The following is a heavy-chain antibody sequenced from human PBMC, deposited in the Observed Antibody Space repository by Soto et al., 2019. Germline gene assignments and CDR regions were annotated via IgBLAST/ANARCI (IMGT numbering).Heavy chain of an antibody. D-gene: IGHD4-17*01. CDR3: ARLPYGAARNYYGMDV. CDR1: GGTFSSYA. J-gene: IGHJ6*02. Sequence: QVQLVQSGAEVKKPGSSVMVSCKASGGTFSSYAISWVRQAPGQGLEWMGGIIPIFGTATYAQKFQGRVTITADESTSTAYMELSSLRAEDTAVYYCARLPYGAARNYYGMDVWGQGTTVTVSS. CDR2: IIPIFGTA. V-gene: IGHV1-69*12.